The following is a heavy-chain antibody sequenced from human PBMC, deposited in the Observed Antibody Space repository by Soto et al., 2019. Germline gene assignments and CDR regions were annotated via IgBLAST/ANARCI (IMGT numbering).Heavy chain of an antibody. V-gene: IGHV3-21*01. D-gene: IGHD6-13*01. J-gene: IGHJ4*02. Sequence: PGGSLRLSCASSGVTFSSYSMNWVRQAPGKGLEWVSSISSSSSYIYYADSVKGRFTISRDNAKNSLYLQMNSLRAEDTAVYYCARELPSSSWSPELGAYFDYWGQGTPVTVSS. CDR2: ISSSSSYI. CDR3: ARELPSSSWSPELGAYFDY. CDR1: GVTFSSYS.